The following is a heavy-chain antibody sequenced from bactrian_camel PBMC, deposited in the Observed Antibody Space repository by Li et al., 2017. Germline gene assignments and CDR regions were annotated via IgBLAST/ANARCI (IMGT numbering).Heavy chain of an antibody. CDR1: GYIRARNC. CDR3: SARGVPSDSLCSPDHWGTDVGY. CDR2: IYPSRGTT. Sequence: DVQLVESGGGSVQAGGSLRLSCAASGYIRARNCMLWFRQAPGGKRVGVASIYPSRGTTFYDGSVKGRFTISQDNAQNTLYLQMDNLKPEDTAVYYCSARGVPSDSLCSPDHWGTDVGYWGPGTQVTVS. J-gene: IGHJ6*01. V-gene: IGHV3S31*01. D-gene: IGHD3*01.